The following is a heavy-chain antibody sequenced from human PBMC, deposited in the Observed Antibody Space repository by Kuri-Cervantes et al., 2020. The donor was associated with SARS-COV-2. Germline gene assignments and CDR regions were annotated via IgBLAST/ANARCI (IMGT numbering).Heavy chain of an antibody. D-gene: IGHD2-15*01. CDR1: GFTFSSYG. CDR3: ARGYVNCSGGSCYSIHYYYGMDV. Sequence: GESLKISCAASGFTFSSYGMHWVRQAPGKGLEWVAVIWYDGSNKYYADSVKGRFTISRDNSKNTLYLQMNSLRAEDTAVCYCARGYVNCSGGSCYSIHYYYGMDVWGQGTTVTVSS. J-gene: IGHJ6*02. V-gene: IGHV3-33*08. CDR2: IWYDGSNK.